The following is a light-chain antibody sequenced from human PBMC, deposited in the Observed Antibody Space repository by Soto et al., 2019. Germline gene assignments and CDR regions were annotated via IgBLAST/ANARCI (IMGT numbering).Light chain of an antibody. CDR3: TSYSRYRVLV. J-gene: IGLJ3*02. V-gene: IGLV2-14*01. CDR2: EVS. CDR1: DSNIGVNY. Sequence: QSVLTQPPSVSAAPGQKVSISCSGSDSNIGVNYVSWYQQLPGTAPELIIFEVSNRPSGVSDRFSGSNSGNTASLTISGLQAEDEADYYCTSYSRYRVLVFGGGTKVTVL.